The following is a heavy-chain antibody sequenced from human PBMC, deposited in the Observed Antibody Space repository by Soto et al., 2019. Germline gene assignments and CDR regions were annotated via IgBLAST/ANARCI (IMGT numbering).Heavy chain of an antibody. CDR1: GFTFGSYA. V-gene: IGHV3-23*01. D-gene: IGHD4-17*01. CDR2: ISGSGGST. Sequence: PGGSLRLSCAASGFTFGSYAMSWVRQAPGKGLEWVSAISGSGGSTYYADSVKGRFTISRDNSKNTLYLQMNSLRAEDTAVYYCAKDDNDDYGDYGNDYWGQGTLVTVSS. J-gene: IGHJ4*02. CDR3: AKDDNDDYGDYGNDY.